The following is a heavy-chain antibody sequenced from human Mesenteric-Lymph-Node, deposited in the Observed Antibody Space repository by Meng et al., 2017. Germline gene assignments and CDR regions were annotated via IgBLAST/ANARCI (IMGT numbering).Heavy chain of an antibody. CDR2: MNPNSGNT. D-gene: IGHD5-18*01. CDR1: GGTFSSYA. Sequence: ASVKVSCKASGGTFSSYAISWVRQAPGQGLEWMGWMNPNSGNTGYAQKFQGRVTMTRNTSISTAYMELSSLRSEDTAVYYCARVERYSYGYYYYGMDVWGRGTTVTVSS. J-gene: IGHJ6*02. CDR3: ARVERYSYGYYYYGMDV. V-gene: IGHV1-8*02.